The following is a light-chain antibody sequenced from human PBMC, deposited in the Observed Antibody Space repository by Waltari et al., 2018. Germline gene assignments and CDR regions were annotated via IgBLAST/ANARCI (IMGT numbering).Light chain of an antibody. CDR2: DVS. J-gene: IGLJ2*01. CDR3: SSYTSSSTLV. V-gene: IGLV2-14*01. CDR1: SSDVGGYNY. Sequence: QSALTQPASVSGSPGQSITISCTGTSSDVGGYNYVSWYQQHPGKAPKLMIYDVSNPPSGVSNLFSGSKSGNTASLTISGRQAEDEADYYCSSYTSSSTLVFGGGTKLTVL.